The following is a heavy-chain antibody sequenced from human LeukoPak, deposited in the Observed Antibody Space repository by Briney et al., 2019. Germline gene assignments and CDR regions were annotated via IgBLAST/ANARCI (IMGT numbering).Heavy chain of an antibody. CDR1: GYSFTSDW. CDR2: IYPGDSDT. Sequence: GESLKISCKASGYSFTSDWIGWVRQMPGKGLEWMGIIYPGDSDTRYSPSFQGQVTISADKSINTAYLQWSSLRASDTAIYYCARPLNWGSAHAFDTWGQGTAVTVSS. V-gene: IGHV5-51*01. D-gene: IGHD7-27*01. J-gene: IGHJ3*02. CDR3: ARPLNWGSAHAFDT.